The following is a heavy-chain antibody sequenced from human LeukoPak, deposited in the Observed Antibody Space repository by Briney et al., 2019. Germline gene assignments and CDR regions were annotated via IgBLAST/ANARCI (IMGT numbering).Heavy chain of an antibody. CDR2: IIPIFGTA. V-gene: IGHV1-69*01. Sequence: ASVKVSCKASGGTFSSYAISWVRQAPGQGLEWMGGIIPIFGTANYAQKFQGRVTITADESTSTAYMELSSLRSEDTAVYYCARVAVGDYQIPYYYGMDVWGQGTTVTVSS. CDR1: GGTFSSYA. CDR3: ARVAVGDYQIPYYYGMDV. D-gene: IGHD4-17*01. J-gene: IGHJ6*02.